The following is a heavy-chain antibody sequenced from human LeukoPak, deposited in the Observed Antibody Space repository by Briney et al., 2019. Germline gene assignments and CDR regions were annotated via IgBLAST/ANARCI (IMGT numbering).Heavy chain of an antibody. D-gene: IGHD5-18*01. CDR3: ATRGYSSGANDY. V-gene: IGHV1-46*01. J-gene: IGHJ4*01. CDR2: INPSGGST. Sequence: ASVKVSCKASGYTFTSYYMHWVRQAPGQGLEWMGIINPSGGSTSYAQKFQGRVTITADESTSTAYMELSSLRSEDTAVYYCATRGYSSGANDYWGQGTLVTVSS. CDR1: GYTFTSYY.